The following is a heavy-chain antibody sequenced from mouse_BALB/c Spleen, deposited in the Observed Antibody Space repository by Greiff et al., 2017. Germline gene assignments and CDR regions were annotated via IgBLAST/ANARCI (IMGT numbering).Heavy chain of an antibody. CDR3: TRGGLRRGYAMDY. CDR2: IDPSDSYT. D-gene: IGHD2-4*01. Sequence: QVQLQQPGAELVKPGASVKMSCKASGYTFTSYWMHWVKQRPGQGLEWIGTIDPSDSYTSYNQKFKGKATLTVDTSSSTAYMQLSSLTSEDSAVYYCTRGGLRRGYAMDYWGQGTSVTVSS. J-gene: IGHJ4*01. CDR1: GYTFTSYW. V-gene: IGHV1S127*01.